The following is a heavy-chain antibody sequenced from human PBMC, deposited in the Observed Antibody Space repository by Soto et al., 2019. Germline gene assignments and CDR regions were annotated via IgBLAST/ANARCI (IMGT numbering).Heavy chain of an antibody. V-gene: IGHV4-30-4*01. J-gene: IGHJ3*02. D-gene: IGHD3-10*01. Sequence: QVLLQESGPGLVKPSQTLSLTCTVSGGSISSGDYYWSWIRQPPGKGLEWIGYIYYSGSTYYNPSLKSRVTISVDTSKNQFSLKLSSVTAADTAVYYCARAPMVRGADDAFDIWGQGTMVTVSS. CDR1: GGSISSGDYY. CDR3: ARAPMVRGADDAFDI. CDR2: IYYSGST.